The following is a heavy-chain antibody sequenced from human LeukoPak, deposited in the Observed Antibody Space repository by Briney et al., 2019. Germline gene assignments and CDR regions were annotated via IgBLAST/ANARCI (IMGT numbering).Heavy chain of an antibody. Sequence: SETMSLTCTVSGGSFSSGSYYWGWIRQPPGKGLEWIGSIYHSGSTYYNPSLKSRVTISVDTSKNQFSLKLSSVTAADTAVYYCARDGYYDSSGYYAFDIWGQGTMVTVSS. CDR3: ARDGYYDSSGYYAFDI. D-gene: IGHD3-22*01. CDR2: IYHSGST. CDR1: GGSFSSGSYY. V-gene: IGHV4-39*07. J-gene: IGHJ3*02.